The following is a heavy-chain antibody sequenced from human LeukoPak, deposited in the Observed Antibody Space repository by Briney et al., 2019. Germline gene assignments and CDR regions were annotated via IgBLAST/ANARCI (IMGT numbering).Heavy chain of an antibody. CDR3: ARAHYGSGSYGLDY. CDR2: IYIGGGT. J-gene: IGHJ4*02. V-gene: IGHV3-53*01. Sequence: GGSLRLSCAASGFTVNNNYMSWVRQAPGKGLEWVSVIYIGGGTYYAASVKGRFTISRDNSKNTLFLQMNSLRAEDTAVYYCARAHYGSGSYGLDYWGQGTLVTVSS. CDR1: GFTVNNNY. D-gene: IGHD3-10*01.